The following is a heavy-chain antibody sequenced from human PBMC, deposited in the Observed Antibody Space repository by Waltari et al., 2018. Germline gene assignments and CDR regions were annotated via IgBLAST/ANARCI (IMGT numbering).Heavy chain of an antibody. J-gene: IGHJ6*03. V-gene: IGHV4-59*01. Sequence: QVQLQESGPGLVKPSETLSLTCTVSGGSISSYYWSWIRQPPGKGLEWIGYIYYSGSTNYNPSLKSRVTISVDTSKNQFSLKLSSVTAADTAVYYCATGDYGDSRGSYYYYYMDVWGKGTTVTVSS. D-gene: IGHD4-17*01. CDR3: ATGDYGDSRGSYYYYYMDV. CDR1: GGSISSYY. CDR2: IYYSGST.